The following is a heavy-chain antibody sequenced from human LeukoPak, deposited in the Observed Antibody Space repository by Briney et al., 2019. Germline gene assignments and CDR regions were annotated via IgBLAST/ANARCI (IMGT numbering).Heavy chain of an antibody. CDR1: GGSFSGYY. CDR2: INHSGST. D-gene: IGHD2-2*01. Sequence: SETLSLTCAVYGGSFSGYYWSWIRQPPGKGLEWIGEINHSGSTNYNPSLKSRVTISVDTSKNQFSLKLSSVTAADTAVYYCAKSTWNFDYWGQETLVTVPS. CDR3: AKSTWNFDY. V-gene: IGHV4-34*01. J-gene: IGHJ4*02.